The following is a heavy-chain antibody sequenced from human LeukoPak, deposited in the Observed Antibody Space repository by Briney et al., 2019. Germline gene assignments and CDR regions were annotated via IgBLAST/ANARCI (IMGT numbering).Heavy chain of an antibody. CDR1: GYTFTSYG. D-gene: IGHD3-22*01. CDR3: AREGDYYDSSGYYYVYFDY. Sequence: GASVKVSCKASGYTFTSYGISWVRQAPGQGLEWMGWINPNSGGTNYAQKFQGRVTMTRDTSISTAYMELSRLRSDDTAVYYCAREGDYYDSSGYYYVYFDYWGQGTLVTVSS. CDR2: INPNSGGT. J-gene: IGHJ4*02. V-gene: IGHV1-2*02.